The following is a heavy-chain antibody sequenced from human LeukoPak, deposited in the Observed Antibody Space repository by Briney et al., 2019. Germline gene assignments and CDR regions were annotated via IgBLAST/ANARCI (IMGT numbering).Heavy chain of an antibody. CDR2: INQCESN. V-gene: IGHV4-34*01. J-gene: IGHJ6*03. CDR1: GGSFSGSY. CDR3: ARADIVVVPAASYFYYYMDV. Sequence: SETLSLTCAVYGGSFSGSYWSWIRQPPGRGLEWVGEINQCESNNHNPSLKSRINLSVDTSKNQFSLRLSSVTAADTAVYYSARADIVVVPAASYFYYYMDVWGKGTTVTVSS. D-gene: IGHD2-2*01.